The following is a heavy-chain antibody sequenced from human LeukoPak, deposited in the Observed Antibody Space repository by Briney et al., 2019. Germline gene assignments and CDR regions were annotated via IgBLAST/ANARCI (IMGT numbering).Heavy chain of an antibody. CDR1: GFTFGTFG. CDR3: ARDSLGGDY. V-gene: IGHV3-33*01. CDR2: IWNDGSKK. D-gene: IGHD3-16*01. J-gene: IGHJ4*02. Sequence: GSLRLSFAASGFTFGTFGMHWVRRAPGKGLEWVAVIWNDGSKKFYADSVKGRFTISRDHSKNTLYLQMHSLRAQDRAVLCCARDSLGGDYWGQGTLVTVSS.